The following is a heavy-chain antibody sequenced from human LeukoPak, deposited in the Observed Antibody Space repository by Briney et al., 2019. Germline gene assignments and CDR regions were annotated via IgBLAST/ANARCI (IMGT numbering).Heavy chain of an antibody. J-gene: IGHJ6*04. D-gene: IGHD5-12*01. V-gene: IGHV1-69*13. CDR1: GGTFSSYA. CDR3: ASSGVATAHTRYYYGMDV. CDR2: IIPIFGTA. Sequence: SVKVSCKASGGTFSSYAISWVRQAPGQGLEWMGGIIPIFGTANYAQKFQGRVTITVDESTSTAYMELSSLRSEDTAVYYCASSGVATAHTRYYYGMDVWGKGTTVTVSS.